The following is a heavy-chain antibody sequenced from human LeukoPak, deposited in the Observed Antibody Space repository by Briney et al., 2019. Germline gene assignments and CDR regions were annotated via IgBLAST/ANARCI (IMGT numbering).Heavy chain of an antibody. CDR3: ARLQWFGGYYFDY. CDR1: GFTFSSYE. D-gene: IGHD3-10*01. CDR2: ISSSGSTI. V-gene: IGHV3-48*03. J-gene: IGHJ4*02. Sequence: GGSLRLSCAASGFTFSSYEMNWVRQAPGKGLQWVSYISSSGSTIYYADSVKGRFTISRDNAKNSLYLQMNSLRAEDTAVYYCARLQWFGGYYFDYWGQGTLVTVSS.